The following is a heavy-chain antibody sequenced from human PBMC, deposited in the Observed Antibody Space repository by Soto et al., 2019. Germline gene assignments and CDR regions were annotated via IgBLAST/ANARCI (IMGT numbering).Heavy chain of an antibody. CDR2: ISGYNGKT. CDR3: ARDKMIDDYGLGNYDY. V-gene: IGHV1-18*04. Sequence: ASVKVSCNTSGYTFTSFGVSWVRQAPGQGLEWMGWISGYNGKTKYAQTLQGRVTMTADTSTSTVYMELRGLRSEDTAVYFCARDKMIDDYGLGNYDYWGEGTTAPVSP. D-gene: IGHD3-10*01. CDR1: GYTFTSFG. J-gene: IGHJ4*02.